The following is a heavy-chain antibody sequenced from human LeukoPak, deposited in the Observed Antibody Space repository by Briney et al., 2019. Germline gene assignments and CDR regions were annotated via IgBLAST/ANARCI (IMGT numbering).Heavy chain of an antibody. CDR2: IYTSGST. D-gene: IGHD3-10*01. V-gene: IGHV4-61*02. Sequence: SQTLSLTCTVSGGSISSGSYYWSWIRQPAGKGLEWIGRIYTSGSTNYNPSLKSRVTISVDTSKNQFSLKLSSVTAADTAVYYCARDGPSGSFDYWGQGTLVTVFS. CDR1: GGSISSGSYY. J-gene: IGHJ4*02. CDR3: ARDGPSGSFDY.